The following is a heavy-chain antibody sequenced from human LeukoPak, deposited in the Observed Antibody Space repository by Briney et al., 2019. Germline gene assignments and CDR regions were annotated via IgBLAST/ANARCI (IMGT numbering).Heavy chain of an antibody. V-gene: IGHV5-51*01. D-gene: IGHD5-18*01. CDR2: IYPGDSDT. CDR1: GYSFTSYW. CDR3: ARYDSYGPDYYYYYMDV. J-gene: IGHJ6*03. Sequence: GESLKISCKGSGYSFTSYWIGWVRQMPGKGLEWMGIIYPGDSDTRYSPSFQGQVTISADKSISTAYLQWSSLKASDTAMYYCARYDSYGPDYYYYYMDVWGKGTTVTVSS.